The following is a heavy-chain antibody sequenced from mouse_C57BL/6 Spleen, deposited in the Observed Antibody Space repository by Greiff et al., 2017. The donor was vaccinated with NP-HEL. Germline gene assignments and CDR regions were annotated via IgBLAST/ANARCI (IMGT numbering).Heavy chain of an antibody. V-gene: IGHV8-8*01. CDR1: GFSLSTFGMG. Sequence: QVTLKVSGPGILQPSQTLSLTCSFSGFSLSTFGMGVGWIRQPSGKGLEWLAHIWWDDDKYYNPALKSRLTISKDTSKNQVFLKIANVDTADTATYYCARTNPYYYGSSSLYFDYWGQGTTLTVSS. CDR3: ARTNPYYYGSSSLYFDY. D-gene: IGHD1-1*01. J-gene: IGHJ2*01. CDR2: IWWDDDK.